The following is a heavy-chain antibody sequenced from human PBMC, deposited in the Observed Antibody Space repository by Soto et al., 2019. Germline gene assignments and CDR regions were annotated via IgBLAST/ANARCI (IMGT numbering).Heavy chain of an antibody. CDR3: SRACSSNSCYDVFDY. Sequence: SETLSRTCTVSGGSISSYYWSWIWQPAGKGLEWIGRIYTSGSTNYNPSLKSRFTMSVDTSKNQFSLKLSSVTAADTAVYYCSRACSSNSCYDVFDYWGQGTLVTVSS. J-gene: IGHJ4*02. V-gene: IGHV4-4*07. CDR2: IYTSGST. CDR1: GGSISSYY. D-gene: IGHD2-2*01.